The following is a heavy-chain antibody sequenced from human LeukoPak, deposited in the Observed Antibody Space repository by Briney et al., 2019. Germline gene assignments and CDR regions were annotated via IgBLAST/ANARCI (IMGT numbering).Heavy chain of an antibody. J-gene: IGHJ6*02. CDR2: IYTSGGT. Sequence: PSETLSLTCTVSGGSISSGNYYWSWIRQPAGKGLEWIGRIYTSGGTNYNPSLKSRVTISVDTSKNQFSLKLSSVTAADTAVYYCARDSLYDFWSGYFPQGMDVWGQGTTVTVSS. CDR3: ARDSLYDFWSGYFPQGMDV. CDR1: GGSISSGNYY. V-gene: IGHV4-61*02. D-gene: IGHD3-3*01.